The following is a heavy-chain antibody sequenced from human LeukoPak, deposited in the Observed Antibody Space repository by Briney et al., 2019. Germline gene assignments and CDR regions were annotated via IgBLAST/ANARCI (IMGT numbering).Heavy chain of an antibody. D-gene: IGHD2-2*01. V-gene: IGHV3-23*01. CDR2: IAGSGGNT. J-gene: IGHJ4*02. CDR1: GFTFSDYG. Sequence: GGSLRLSCAGSGFTFSDYGMSWVRQAPGKGLEWVSTIAGSGGNTNYADSVKGRFTISRDNSKNTLYLQMNSLRAEDTAVYYCAKGIPRRSSTGCYDYWGQGTLVTVSS. CDR3: AKGIPRRSSTGCYDY.